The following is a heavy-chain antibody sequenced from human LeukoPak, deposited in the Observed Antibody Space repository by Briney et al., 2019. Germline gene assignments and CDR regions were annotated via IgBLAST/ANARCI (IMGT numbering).Heavy chain of an antibody. CDR3: ARVEGYYYYMDV. CDR2: IIPIFGTA. Sequence: SVKVSCMASGGTFSSYAISWVRQAPGQGLEWMGGIIPIFGTANYAQKFQGRVTITADESTSTAYMELSSLRSEGTAVYYCARVEGYYYYMDVWGKGTTVTVSS. V-gene: IGHV1-69*13. D-gene: IGHD5-24*01. J-gene: IGHJ6*03. CDR1: GGTFSSYA.